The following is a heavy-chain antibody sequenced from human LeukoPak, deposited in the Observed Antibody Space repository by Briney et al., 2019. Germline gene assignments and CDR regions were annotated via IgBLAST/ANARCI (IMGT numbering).Heavy chain of an antibody. D-gene: IGHD2-21*01. J-gene: IGHJ6*02. Sequence: ASVKVSCKASGGTFSSYAISWVRQAPGQGLEWMGRIIPILGIANYAQKFQGRVTITADKSTSTAYMELSSLRSEDTAVYYCAADGRALYPGDLDVWGQGTTVIVSS. V-gene: IGHV1-69*04. CDR2: IIPILGIA. CDR1: GGTFSSYA. CDR3: AADGRALYPGDLDV.